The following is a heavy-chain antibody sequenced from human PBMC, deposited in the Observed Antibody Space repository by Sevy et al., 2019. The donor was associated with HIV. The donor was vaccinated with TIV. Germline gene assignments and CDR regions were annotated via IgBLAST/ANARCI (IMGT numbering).Heavy chain of an antibody. CDR1: GFTFNYYG. D-gene: IGHD3-10*01. CDR3: GRHDGSETNPYCMDV. J-gene: IGHJ6*02. V-gene: IGHV3-33*01. CDR2: IWYDGGKK. Sequence: GGSLRLSCAASGFTFNYYGIHWVRQAPGKGLEWVAVIWYDGGKKYYADSLKGRFTISRDNFKNTVYLQMNSLRAEDKAVYYCGRHDGSETNPYCMDVWGQGTAVTVSS.